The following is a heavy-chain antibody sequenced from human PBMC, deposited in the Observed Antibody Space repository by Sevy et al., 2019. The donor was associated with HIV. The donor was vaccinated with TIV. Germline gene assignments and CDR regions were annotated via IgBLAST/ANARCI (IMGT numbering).Heavy chain of an antibody. J-gene: IGHJ4*02. D-gene: IGHD2-8*01. CDR2: FSFGCGRI. V-gene: IGHV3-23*01. Sequence: GGSLRLSCAASGFTFAKYSMSWVRQAPGKGLEWVSTFSFGCGRINYADSVKGRFTISRDDSKNTLCLQMNSLRAEDTATYFCAREGCTQPHDYLGQGTLVTVSS. CDR1: GFTFAKYS. CDR3: AREGCTQPHDY.